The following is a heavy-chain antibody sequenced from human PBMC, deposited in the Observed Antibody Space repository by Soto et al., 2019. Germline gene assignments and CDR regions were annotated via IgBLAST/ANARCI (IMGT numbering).Heavy chain of an antibody. V-gene: IGHV3-72*01. CDR1: GFTFSDPY. Sequence: EVYLVESGGGLLQPGGSLRLSCAASGFTFSDPYMDWVRQAPGKGLEWVGRIRNKVHSYTTDYAASVKGRFTISRDDSKNSLYPQMNGVKTEDTSVYYCAGGKQVYWGQGTLVTVSS. D-gene: IGHD6-13*01. CDR2: IRNKVHSYTT. J-gene: IGHJ4*02. CDR3: AGGKQVY.